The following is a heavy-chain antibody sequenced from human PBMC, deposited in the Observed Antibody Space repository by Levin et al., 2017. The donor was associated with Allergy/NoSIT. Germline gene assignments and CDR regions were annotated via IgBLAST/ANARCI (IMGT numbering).Heavy chain of an antibody. J-gene: IGHJ5*02. CDR1: GYTFTGYY. CDR3: ARGETWIQLWYNWFDP. D-gene: IGHD5-18*01. Sequence: GESLKISCKASGYTFTGYYMHWVRQAPGQGLEWMGWINPNSGGTNYAQKFQGRVTMTRDTSISTAYMELSRLRSDDTAVYYCARGETWIQLWYNWFDPWGQGTLVTVSS. CDR2: INPNSGGT. V-gene: IGHV1-2*02.